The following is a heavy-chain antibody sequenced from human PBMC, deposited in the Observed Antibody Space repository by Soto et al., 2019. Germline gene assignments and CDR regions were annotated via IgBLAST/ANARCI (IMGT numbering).Heavy chain of an antibody. D-gene: IGHD6-13*01. CDR3: ARGGIAAPASGEYAMDV. V-gene: IGHV1-2*02. Sequence: GASVKVSCKASGYSFTGHYIHGVRQAPGQGLECMGWINPNSDVTKYPQKFQGRVTMTRDTSSSTAYMVLTRLTSDDTAVYYCARGGIAAPASGEYAMDVWGLGTTVTVSS. CDR2: INPNSDVT. CDR1: GYSFTGHY. J-gene: IGHJ6*02.